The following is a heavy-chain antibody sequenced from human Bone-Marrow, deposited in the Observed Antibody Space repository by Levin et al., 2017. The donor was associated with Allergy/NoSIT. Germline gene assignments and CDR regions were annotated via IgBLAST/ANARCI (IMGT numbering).Heavy chain of an antibody. Sequence: GGSLRLSCAASGFTFSSYGMHWVRQAPGKGLEWVAVISYDENNKYYADSVKGRFTISRDNSKNTVYLQMSSLRAEDTAVYYCAKVLFEDFWSGSGKIGWFDPWGQGTLVNVFS. CDR1: GFTFSSYG. J-gene: IGHJ5*02. CDR3: AKVLFEDFWSGSGKIGWFDP. D-gene: IGHD3-3*01. V-gene: IGHV3-30*18. CDR2: ISYDENNK.